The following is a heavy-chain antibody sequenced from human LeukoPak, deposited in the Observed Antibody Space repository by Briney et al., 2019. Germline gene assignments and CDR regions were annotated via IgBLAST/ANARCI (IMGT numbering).Heavy chain of an antibody. V-gene: IGHV4-59*01. CDR1: GGSISSYY. J-gene: IGHJ5*02. CDR2: VYYSGST. D-gene: IGHD3-3*01. CDR3: ARCYYDFWSGYSLLNWFDP. Sequence: SETLSLTCTVSGGSISSYYWSWIRQPPGKGLEYIGYVYYSGSTNYNPSLKSRVTISVDTSKNQFSLKLSSVTAADTAVYYCARCYYDFWSGYSLLNWFDPWGQGTLVTVSS.